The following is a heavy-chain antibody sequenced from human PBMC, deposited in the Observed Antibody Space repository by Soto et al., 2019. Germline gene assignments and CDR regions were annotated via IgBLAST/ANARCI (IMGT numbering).Heavy chain of an antibody. CDR1: GFTASAYY. J-gene: IGHJ4*02. CDR3: ARAGMWFGQLY. V-gene: IGHV3-53*01. CDR2: LYSGGAT. Sequence: GGSLRLSCIVSGFTASAYYTSWVRQAPGKGLEWVSALYSGGATFYADSVKGRFTVSGDNSKNTLYLQMNSLRAEDTAVYYCARAGMWFGQLYWGQGSLVTVSS. D-gene: IGHD3-10*01.